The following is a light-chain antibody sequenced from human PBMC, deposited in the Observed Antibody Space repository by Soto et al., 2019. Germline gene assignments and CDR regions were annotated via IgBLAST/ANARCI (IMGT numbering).Light chain of an antibody. J-gene: IGKJ2*01. CDR2: GAS. V-gene: IGKV3-20*01. Sequence: EIVLTQSPGSLSLSPGGRATLSCRASQSVNNYSFAWYQQKPGQAHRLLIYGASNRATGIPDRFSGSGSGTDFTLIISRMEPDDFGVYDCHHCGKSPTVYTFGQGTKLEIK. CDR1: QSVNNYS. CDR3: HHCGKSPTVYT.